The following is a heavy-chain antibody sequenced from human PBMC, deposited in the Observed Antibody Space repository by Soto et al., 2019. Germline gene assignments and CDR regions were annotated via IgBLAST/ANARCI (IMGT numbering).Heavy chain of an antibody. CDR2: ISYDGSNK. D-gene: IGHD4-17*01. V-gene: IGHV3-30*04. J-gene: IGHJ6*02. CDR1: GFTFSSYA. CDR3: AREAYGDYYYGMDV. Sequence: GSLRLSCAASGFTFSSYAMHWVRQAPGKGLEWVAVISYDGSNKYYADSVKGRFTISRDNSKNTLYLQMNSLRAEDTAVYYCAREAYGDYYYGMDVWGQGTTVTVSS.